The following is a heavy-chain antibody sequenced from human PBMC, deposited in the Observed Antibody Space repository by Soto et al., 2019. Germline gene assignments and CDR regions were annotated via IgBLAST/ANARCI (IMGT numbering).Heavy chain of an antibody. CDR1: GFTFSNHG. CDR2: IRYDGTNR. Sequence: LRLSCAASGFTFSNHGMHWVRQAPGKGLEWITVIRYDGTNRFYADSVKGRFTISRDISENTVFLQMNSLRAEDTAVYYCGRESSSGRRDRIDYWGQGTLVTVSS. V-gene: IGHV3-33*08. J-gene: IGHJ4*02. D-gene: IGHD6-19*01. CDR3: GRESSSGRRDRIDY.